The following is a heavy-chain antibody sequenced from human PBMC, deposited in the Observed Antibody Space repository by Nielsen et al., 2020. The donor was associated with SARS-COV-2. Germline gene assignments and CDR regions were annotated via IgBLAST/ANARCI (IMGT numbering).Heavy chain of an antibody. J-gene: IGHJ6*03. D-gene: IGHD1-1*01. CDR2: INAGNGNT. V-gene: IGHV1-3*01. CDR1: GYTFTSYA. CDR3: ARIDGTTGYYYMDV. Sequence: ASVKVSCKASGYTFTSYAMHWVRQAPGQRLEWMGWINAGNGNTKYSQKFQGRVTITRDTSASTAYMELSSLRSDDTAVYYCARIDGTTGYYYMDVWGKGTTVTVSS.